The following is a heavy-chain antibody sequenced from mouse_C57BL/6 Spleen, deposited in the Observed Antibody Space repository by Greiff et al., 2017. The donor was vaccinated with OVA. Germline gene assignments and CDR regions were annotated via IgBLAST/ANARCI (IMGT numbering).Heavy chain of an antibody. CDR2: ISDGGSYT. D-gene: IGHD4-1*01. CDR1: GFTFSSYA. CDR3: ARDQRTGTVAWFAY. Sequence: EVKLVESGGGLVKPGGSLKLSCAASGFTFSSYAMSWVRQTPEKRLEWVTTISDGGSYTYYPDNVKGRFTISRDNAKNNLYLQMSHLKSEDTAMYYCARDQRTGTVAWFAYWGQGTLVTVSA. J-gene: IGHJ3*01. V-gene: IGHV5-4*01.